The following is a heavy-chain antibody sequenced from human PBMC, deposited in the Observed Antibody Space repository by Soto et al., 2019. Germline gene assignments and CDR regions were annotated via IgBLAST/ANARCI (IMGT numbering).Heavy chain of an antibody. J-gene: IGHJ4*02. V-gene: IGHV1-46*01. D-gene: IGHD3-3*01. CDR3: ASLIGVDVLRDY. CDR2: IDPDGGST. CDR1: GYNFANYY. Sequence: QVQLVQSGAEVKKPGASVKFFCMASGYNFANYYMHWVRQAPGQGPEWMGIIDPDGGSTSYAQKFQGRVSMTSDTSTSTIYMELSSLRSEDTAVYYCASLIGVDVLRDYWGQGTLVTVSS.